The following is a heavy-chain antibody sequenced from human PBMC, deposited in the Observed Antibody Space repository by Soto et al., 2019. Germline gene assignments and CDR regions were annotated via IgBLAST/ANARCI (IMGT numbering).Heavy chain of an antibody. Sequence: PSETLSLTCAVSGGSISSSNWWSWVRQPPGKGLEWIGEIYHSGSTNYNPSLKSRVTISVDKSKNQFSLKLSSVTAADTAVYYCARLGLDYYDSSGYPNWFDPWGQGILVTVSS. CDR3: ARLGLDYYDSSGYPNWFDP. J-gene: IGHJ5*02. CDR2: IYHSGST. CDR1: GGSISSSNW. V-gene: IGHV4-4*02. D-gene: IGHD3-22*01.